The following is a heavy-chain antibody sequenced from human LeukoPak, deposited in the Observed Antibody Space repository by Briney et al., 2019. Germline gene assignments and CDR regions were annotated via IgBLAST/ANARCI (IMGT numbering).Heavy chain of an antibody. J-gene: IGHJ4*02. CDR2: LNPHTGGA. V-gene: IGHV1-2*06. CDR1: GYTFTDYY. CDR3: ARVTWKTVIAAPDY. Sequence: ASVKVSCKTSGYTFTDYYIHWVRQASGQGLEWMGQLNPHTGGANYPQKFQGRVSMTRDTSINTAYIEVSRLTSDDTAVYYCARVTWKTVIAAPDYWGQGTLVTVSS. D-gene: IGHD2-21*01.